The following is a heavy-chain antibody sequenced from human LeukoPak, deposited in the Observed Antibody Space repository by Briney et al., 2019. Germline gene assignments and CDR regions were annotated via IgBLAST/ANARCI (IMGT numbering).Heavy chain of an antibody. CDR1: GYTLTELS. CDR3: ATALAAAGTIYYYYGMDV. D-gene: IGHD6-13*01. V-gene: IGHV1-24*01. J-gene: IGHJ6*02. Sequence: ASVKVSCKVSGYTLTELSMHWVRQAPGKGLEWMGGFDPEDGETIYARKFQGRVTMTEDTSTDTAYMELSSLRSEDTAVYYCATALAAAGTIYYYYGMDVRGQGTTVTVSS. CDR2: FDPEDGET.